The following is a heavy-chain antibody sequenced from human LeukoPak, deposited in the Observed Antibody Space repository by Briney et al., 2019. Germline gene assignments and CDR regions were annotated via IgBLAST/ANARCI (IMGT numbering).Heavy chain of an antibody. D-gene: IGHD3-3*01. CDR1: GGPISGYY. Sequence: PSETLSLTCVVQGGPISGYYWSWIRQPPGKGREWVGEINHSGTINYSSSLKRRVSISEDTSKNQFSLKLNSVTAADTAVYYCARGPITIFGIYMDVWGEGTTVTVSS. V-gene: IGHV4-34*01. CDR3: ARGPITIFGIYMDV. J-gene: IGHJ6*03. CDR2: INHSGTI.